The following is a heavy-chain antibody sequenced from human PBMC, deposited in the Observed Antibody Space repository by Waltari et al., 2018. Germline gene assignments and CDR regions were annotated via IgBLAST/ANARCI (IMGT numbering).Heavy chain of an antibody. D-gene: IGHD6-19*01. CDR3: ATLSSGWS. J-gene: IGHJ5*02. CDR2: TRIKAHSYTT. Sequence: EVQLVESGGGLVQPGGSLRLSCAGSGFTFSDQYMDWVRQAPGKGLEWVGRTRIKAHSYTTEYAASVKGRFTISRDDSKNSTYLQMNSLNTEDTAVYYCATLSSGWSWGQGTLVTVSS. CDR1: GFTFSDQY. V-gene: IGHV3-72*01.